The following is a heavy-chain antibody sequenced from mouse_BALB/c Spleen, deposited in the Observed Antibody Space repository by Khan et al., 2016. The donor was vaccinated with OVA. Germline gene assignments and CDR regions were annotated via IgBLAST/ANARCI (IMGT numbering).Heavy chain of an antibody. J-gene: IGHJ2*01. CDR3: ARRGLRWDFDY. V-gene: IGHV1-7*01. CDR1: GYTFINYW. CDR2: INPSTGYT. Sequence: QVQLQQSGAELAKPGASVKMSCKASGYTFINYWILWVKQRPGQGLEWIGYINPSTGYTEYNKNFKDKATLTADKSSSTAYMQLSSLTSEDSAVHYGARRGLRWDFDYWGQGTTLTVSS. D-gene: IGHD1-1*01.